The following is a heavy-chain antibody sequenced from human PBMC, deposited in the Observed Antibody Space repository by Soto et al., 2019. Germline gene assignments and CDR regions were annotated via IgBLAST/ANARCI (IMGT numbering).Heavy chain of an antibody. CDR1: GYTFTSYD. Sequence: QVQLVQSGAEVKKPGASVKVSCKASGYTFTSYDINWVRQATGQGLEWMGWMNPNSGNTGYAQKLQGRVNMTRNTSISTAYIELSSMRSEDTAVYYCASEVVRSMDVWGQGTTVTVSS. V-gene: IGHV1-8*01. CDR3: ASEVVRSMDV. J-gene: IGHJ6*02. D-gene: IGHD2-15*01. CDR2: MNPNSGNT.